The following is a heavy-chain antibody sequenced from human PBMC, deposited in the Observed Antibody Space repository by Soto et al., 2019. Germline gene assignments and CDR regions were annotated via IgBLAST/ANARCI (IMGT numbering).Heavy chain of an antibody. V-gene: IGHV1-3*01. CDR2: INPGSGNT. CDR1: GYTFTSYA. Sequence: GASVKVSCKASGYTFTSYAMHWVRQAPGQRLEWMGWINPGSGNTKYSQKFQGRVTITRDTSASTAYMELSSLRSEDTSVYFCAIGTRSFDYWGQGTLVTVSS. D-gene: IGHD2-2*01. J-gene: IGHJ4*02. CDR3: AIGTRSFDY.